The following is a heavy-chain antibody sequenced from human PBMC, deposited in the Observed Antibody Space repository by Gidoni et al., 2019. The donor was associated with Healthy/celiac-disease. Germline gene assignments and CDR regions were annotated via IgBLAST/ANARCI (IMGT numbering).Heavy chain of an antibody. CDR3: ARVFVVTPLAGLGYYMDV. CDR1: GYTVTSYG. CDR2: ISAYNGNT. Sequence: QVQLVQSGAEVKKPGASVKVSCKASGYTVTSYGISWVRQAPGQGLEWMGWISAYNGNTNYAQKLQGRVNMTTDTSTSTAYMELRSLRSEDTAVYYCARVFVVTPLAGLGYYMDVWGKGTTVTVSS. J-gene: IGHJ6*03. D-gene: IGHD2-21*01. V-gene: IGHV1-18*01.